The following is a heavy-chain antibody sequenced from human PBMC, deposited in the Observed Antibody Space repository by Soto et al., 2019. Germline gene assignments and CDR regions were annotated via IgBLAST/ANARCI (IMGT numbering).Heavy chain of an antibody. CDR3: AVLGGAANWFDP. CDR1: GFTFSSNY. D-gene: IGHD3-3*01. V-gene: IGHV3-53*02. Sequence: EVQLVETGGGLIQPGGSLRLSCAASGFTFSSNYMSWVRQAPGKGLEWVSVIYNGGNTYYADSVKDRFTISRDNSMNTLYLQLNSLRAEDTAVYYCAVLGGAANWFDPWGQGTLVTVSS. CDR2: IYNGGNT. J-gene: IGHJ5*02.